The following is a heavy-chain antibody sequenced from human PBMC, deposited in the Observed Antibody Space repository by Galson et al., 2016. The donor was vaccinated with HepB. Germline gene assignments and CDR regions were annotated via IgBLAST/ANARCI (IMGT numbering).Heavy chain of an antibody. CDR2: IHHSGTT. V-gene: IGHV4-39*01. CDR3: AGEYSSSPGY. CDR1: GDSIISDTYH. J-gene: IGHJ4*02. Sequence: ETLSLTCTVTGDSIISDTYHWGWIRQPPGKGLEWLGSIHHSGTTYYNPSLRSRVTISVDTSRNQFSLRLSSVTAADTAVYYCAGEYSSSPGYWGRGALVTVSS. D-gene: IGHD6-6*01.